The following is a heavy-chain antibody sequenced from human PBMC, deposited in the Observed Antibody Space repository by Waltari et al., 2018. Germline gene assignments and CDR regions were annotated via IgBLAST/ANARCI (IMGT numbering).Heavy chain of an antibody. CDR1: GFTFSSYA. CDR3: ARDHGYYDFWSGYSGY. J-gene: IGHJ4*02. V-gene: IGHV3-30-3*01. D-gene: IGHD3-3*01. Sequence: QVQLVESGGGVVQPGRSLRLSCAASGFTFSSYAMHWVRQAPGKVLEWVAVISYDGSNKYYADSVKGRFTISRDNSKNTLYLQMNSLRAEDTAVYYCARDHGYYDFWSGYSGYWGQGTLVTVSS. CDR2: ISYDGSNK.